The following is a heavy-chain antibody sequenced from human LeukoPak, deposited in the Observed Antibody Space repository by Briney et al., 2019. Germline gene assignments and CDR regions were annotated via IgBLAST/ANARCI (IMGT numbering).Heavy chain of an antibody. D-gene: IGHD3-3*01. J-gene: IGHJ4*02. CDR3: ARTIFGVSYDY. V-gene: IGHV3-53*01. CDR1: GFTVSSNY. CDR2: IYSGGST. Sequence: GGSLRLSCVASGFTVSSNYMSWVRQAPGKGLEWVSVIYSGGSTYYADSVKGRFTISRDNSKNTLYLQMNSLRAEDTAVYYCARTIFGVSYDYWGQGTLVTVSS.